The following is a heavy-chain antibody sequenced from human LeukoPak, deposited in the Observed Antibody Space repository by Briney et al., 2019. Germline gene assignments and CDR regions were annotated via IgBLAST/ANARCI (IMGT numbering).Heavy chain of an antibody. CDR1: GYSISSGYY. J-gene: IGHJ6*03. CDR3: ARDKLHCSGGSCYSDFYYYYMDV. Sequence: SETLSLTCTVSGYSISSGYYWGWIRQPPGKELEWIGSIYHSGSTYYNPSLKSRVTISVDTSKNQFSLKLTSVTAADTAVYYCARDKLHCSGGSCYSDFYYYYMDVWGKGTTVTVSS. CDR2: IYHSGST. D-gene: IGHD2-15*01. V-gene: IGHV4-38-2*02.